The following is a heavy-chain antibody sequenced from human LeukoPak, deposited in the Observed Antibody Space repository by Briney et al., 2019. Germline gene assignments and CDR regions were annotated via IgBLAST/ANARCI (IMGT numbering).Heavy chain of an antibody. CDR1: GFTFSTYS. CDR3: AKQTDYYYYYYMDV. J-gene: IGHJ6*03. V-gene: IGHV3-23*01. CDR2: ISGSGGST. Sequence: GGSLRLSCAASGFTFSTYSMNWVRQAPGKGLEWVSSISGSGGSTYYADSVKGRFTISRDNSKNTLYLQMNSLRAEDTAVYYCAKQTDYYYYYYMDVWGKGTTVTVSS. D-gene: IGHD1-1*01.